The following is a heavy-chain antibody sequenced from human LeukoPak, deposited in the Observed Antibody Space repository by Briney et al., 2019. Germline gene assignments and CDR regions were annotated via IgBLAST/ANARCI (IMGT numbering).Heavy chain of an antibody. J-gene: IGHJ6*03. V-gene: IGHV1-69*05. CDR1: GGTFSRYA. Sequence: GSSVKVSCKASGGTFSRYAISWVRQAPGQRLEWMGGVRPIFVRANYAQKFQGRVTITTDESTSTAYMELSSLSSEHTGVYFCARAGHEGYYYYYMDVWGKGTTVTVSS. CDR2: VRPIFVRA. CDR3: ARAGHEGYYYYYMDV.